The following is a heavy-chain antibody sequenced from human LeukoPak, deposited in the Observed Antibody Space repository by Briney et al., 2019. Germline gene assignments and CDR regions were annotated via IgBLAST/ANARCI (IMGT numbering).Heavy chain of an antibody. CDR1: GDSVNSDGYY. CDR3: ARDRRREGVHAFDV. D-gene: IGHD1-14*01. V-gene: IGHV4-31*03. J-gene: IGHJ3*01. CDR2: ISYRGST. Sequence: SQTLSLTCHVSGDSVNSDGYYWAWIRQHPGKGLEWIGFISYRGSTSFNPSLKSRVTISLDTSKNQFSLKLTSVTAADAAVYYCARDRRREGVHAFDVWGRGTMVTVSS.